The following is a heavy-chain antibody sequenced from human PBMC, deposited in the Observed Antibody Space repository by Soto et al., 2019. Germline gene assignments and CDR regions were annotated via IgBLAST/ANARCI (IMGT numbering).Heavy chain of an antibody. V-gene: IGHV1-69*06. Sequence: SVKVSCKASGGTFSSYAISWVRQAPGQGLEWMGGIIPIFGTANYAQKFQGRVTITADKSTSTAYMELSSLRSEDTAVYYCAREFDSSGVGFDYWGQGTLVTVSS. J-gene: IGHJ4*02. CDR2: IIPIFGTA. CDR3: AREFDSSGVGFDY. D-gene: IGHD3-22*01. CDR1: GGTFSSYA.